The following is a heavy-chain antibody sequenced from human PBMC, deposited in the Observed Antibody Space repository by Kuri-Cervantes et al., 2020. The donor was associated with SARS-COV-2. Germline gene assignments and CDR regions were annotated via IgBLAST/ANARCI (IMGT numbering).Heavy chain of an antibody. CDR3: AKDRGGVQDF. CDR1: GFNFSRTD. J-gene: IGHJ4*02. CDR2: ISHDGKNK. Sequence: GESLKISCAASGFNFSRTDMHWVRQAPGKGLEWVAVISHDGKNKKCIASGKGRFTISRDNSQNTLYLHMKSLRSEDTAMYYCAKDRGGVQDFWGQGTLVTVSS. V-gene: IGHV3-30*18. D-gene: IGHD2-21*01.